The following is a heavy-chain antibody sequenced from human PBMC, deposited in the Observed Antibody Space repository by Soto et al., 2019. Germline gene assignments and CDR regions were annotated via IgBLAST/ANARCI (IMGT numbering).Heavy chain of an antibody. V-gene: IGHV1-18*04. D-gene: IGHD3-9*01. CDR1: VYTFTSYG. CDR3: ARDCSPPSYYDILTGLAGGMDA. CDR2: ISAYNGNT. Sequence: XSVKVSCKASVYTFTSYGISWVRQAPGQGLEWMGWISAYNGNTNYAQKLQGRVTMTTDTSTSTAYMELRSLRSDDTAVYYCARDCSPPSYYDILTGLAGGMDAWGQGTTVTVSS. J-gene: IGHJ6*02.